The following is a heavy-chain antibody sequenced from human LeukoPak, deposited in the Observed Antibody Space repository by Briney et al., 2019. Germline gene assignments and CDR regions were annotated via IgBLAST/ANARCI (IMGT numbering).Heavy chain of an antibody. Sequence: GGSLRLSCAASGFTVSSNYMSWVRQPPGRGWEGVSVIYSGGSKYYANSVKGRFTISRDNSKNTLYLQMNSLRAEDTAVYYCARVKNYGGTSWWFDPWGQGTLVTVSS. D-gene: IGHD4-23*01. CDR3: ARVKNYGGTSWWFDP. CDR1: GFTVSSNY. J-gene: IGHJ5*02. CDR2: IYSGGSK. V-gene: IGHV3-53*01.